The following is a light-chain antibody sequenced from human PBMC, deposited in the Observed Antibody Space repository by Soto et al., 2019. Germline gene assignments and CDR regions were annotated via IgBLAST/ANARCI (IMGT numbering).Light chain of an antibody. CDR3: EQYRT. J-gene: IGKJ2*01. CDR2: DAS. CDR1: QSISSW. Sequence: DIQMTQSPSTLSASVGDRVTITCRASQSISSWLAWYQQKPGKAPKLLIYDASSLESGVPSRFSGSASGTEFTLTISSLQTDDFATYYCEQYRTFGQGTKLEIK. V-gene: IGKV1-5*01.